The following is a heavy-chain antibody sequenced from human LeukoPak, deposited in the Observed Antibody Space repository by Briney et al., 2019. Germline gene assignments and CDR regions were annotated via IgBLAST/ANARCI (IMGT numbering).Heavy chain of an antibody. D-gene: IGHD3-22*01. J-gene: IGHJ3*02. Sequence: SVKLSCKASGGTFSSYAISWVRQAPGQGLEWMGRIIPIFGTANYAQKFQGRVTISTDESTSTAYMELSSLRSEDTAVYYCARVSPSGYSTAGAFDIWGQGTMVTVSS. CDR2: IIPIFGTA. CDR1: GGTFSSYA. V-gene: IGHV1-69*05. CDR3: ARVSPSGYSTAGAFDI.